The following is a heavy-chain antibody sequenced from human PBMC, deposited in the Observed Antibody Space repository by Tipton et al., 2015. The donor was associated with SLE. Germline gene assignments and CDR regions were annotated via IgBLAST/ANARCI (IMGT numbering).Heavy chain of an antibody. Sequence: QLVQSGPEVKEPGASVKVSCKASGYTFTGYYMHWVRQAPGQGLEWMGRFNPNSGGTNYAQKFQGRVTMTRDTSISTAYMELSRLRSDDTAVYYCARDVGIVVVPAAEFDPWGQGTLVTVSS. D-gene: IGHD2-2*01. J-gene: IGHJ5*02. CDR1: GYTFTGYY. V-gene: IGHV1-2*06. CDR2: FNPNSGGT. CDR3: ARDVGIVVVPAAEFDP.